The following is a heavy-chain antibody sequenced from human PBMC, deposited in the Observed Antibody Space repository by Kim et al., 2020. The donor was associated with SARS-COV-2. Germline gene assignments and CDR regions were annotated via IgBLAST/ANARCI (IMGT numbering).Heavy chain of an antibody. Sequence: SQTLSLTCAISGDSVSGNRGAWSWIRQSPSRGLEWLGRRYYMSKWHSDYAVSLKGRITIDPDTSTNQFSLQLNSVTPDDSGVYYCARQIHGSSWFDWGQGTLVTVSS. CDR3: ARQIHGSSWFD. CDR1: GDSVSGNRGA. V-gene: IGHV6-1*01. CDR2: RYYMSKWHS. J-gene: IGHJ4*02. D-gene: IGHD6-13*01.